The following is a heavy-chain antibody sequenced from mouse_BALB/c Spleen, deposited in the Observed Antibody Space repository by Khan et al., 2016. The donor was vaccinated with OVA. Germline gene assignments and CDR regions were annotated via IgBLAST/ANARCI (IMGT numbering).Heavy chain of an antibody. V-gene: IGHV1-4*01. CDR1: GYTFTTYT. CDR2: IIPSNDYT. J-gene: IGHJ3*01. CDR3: AKEWAYYRSDGWFAY. Sequence: QVQLQQSGAELARPGASVKMSCKASGYTFTTYTIHWVKQRPGQGLEWIGYIIPSNDYTNYNQKFKDRATLTADKSSNTAYMQLSSLTSEDSAVYYCAKEWAYYRSDGWFAYWGQGTLVTVSA. D-gene: IGHD2-14*01.